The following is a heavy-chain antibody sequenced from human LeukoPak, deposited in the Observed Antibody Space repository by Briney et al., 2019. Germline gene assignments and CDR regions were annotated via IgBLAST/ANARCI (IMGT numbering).Heavy chain of an antibody. Sequence: ASVKVSCKASGFTFTSYDINWVRQATGQGLEWMGWMNPNSGNTGYAQKFQGRVTMTRNTSIGTAYMELSSLRSEDTAVYYCARVPRRGDRFDPWGQGTLVTVSS. CDR1: GFTFTSYD. J-gene: IGHJ5*02. V-gene: IGHV1-8*01. CDR3: ARVPRRGDRFDP. D-gene: IGHD3-10*01. CDR2: MNPNSGNT.